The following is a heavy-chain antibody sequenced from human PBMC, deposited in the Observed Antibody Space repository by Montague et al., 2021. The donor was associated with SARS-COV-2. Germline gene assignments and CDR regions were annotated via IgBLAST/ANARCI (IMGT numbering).Heavy chain of an antibody. CDR3: ARQPLGYDFVYYYYGMDV. Sequence: CAISGDSVSSNSAAWNWIRRSPSRGLEWLGRTYYRSKWYNDYAVSVKSRITINPDTSKNQFSLQLNSVTPEDTAMYYCARQPLGYDFVYYYYGMDVWGQGTTVTVSS. D-gene: IGHD5-12*01. V-gene: IGHV6-1*01. J-gene: IGHJ6*02. CDR1: GDSVSSNSAA. CDR2: TYYRSKWYN.